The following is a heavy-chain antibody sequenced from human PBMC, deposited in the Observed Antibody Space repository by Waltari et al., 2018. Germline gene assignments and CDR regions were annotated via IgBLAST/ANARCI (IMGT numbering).Heavy chain of an antibody. CDR3: ARSEGVSGFDY. Sequence: QVQLVQSGAEVKKPGASVKVSCKASGYTFTGYYMHWVRQAPGQGLEWMGWINPNSGGTNYAQKLQGRVTMTTDTSTSTAYMELRSLRSDDTVVYYCARSEGVSGFDYWGQGTLVTVSS. CDR1: GYTFTGYY. J-gene: IGHJ4*02. V-gene: IGHV1-2*02. D-gene: IGHD6-19*01. CDR2: INPNSGGT.